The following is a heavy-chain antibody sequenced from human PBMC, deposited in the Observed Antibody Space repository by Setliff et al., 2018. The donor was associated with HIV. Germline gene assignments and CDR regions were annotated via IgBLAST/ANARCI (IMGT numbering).Heavy chain of an antibody. CDR2: IYHSGTI. Sequence: SETLSLTCAVSGASISSTNWWTWVRQSPGEGLEWIGEIYHSGTIYYDPSLKSRVTISLDKSNNQFSLNLRSVTAADTAVYYCASSRGFYALPSWGQGTLVTVSS. CDR3: ASSRGFYALPS. CDR1: GASISSTNW. J-gene: IGHJ5*02. D-gene: IGHD3-22*01. V-gene: IGHV4-4*02.